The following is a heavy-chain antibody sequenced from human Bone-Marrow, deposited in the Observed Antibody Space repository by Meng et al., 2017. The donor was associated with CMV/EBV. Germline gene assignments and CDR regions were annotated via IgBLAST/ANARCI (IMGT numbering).Heavy chain of an antibody. CDR2: IWYDGSNK. CDR1: GFTFSSYG. V-gene: IGHV3-33*06. Sequence: GGSLRLSCAASGFTFSSYGMHLVRQAPGKGLEWVAVIWYDGSNKYYADSVKGRFTISRDNSKNTLYLQMNSLRAEDTAVYYCAKDRGYCSSTSCYMPYYYGMDVWGQGTTVTVSS. J-gene: IGHJ6*02. CDR3: AKDRGYCSSTSCYMPYYYGMDV. D-gene: IGHD2-2*02.